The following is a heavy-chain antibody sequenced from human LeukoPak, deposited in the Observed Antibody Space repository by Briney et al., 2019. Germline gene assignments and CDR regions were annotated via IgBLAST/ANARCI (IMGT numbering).Heavy chain of an antibody. D-gene: IGHD2-2*01. CDR2: IYSDDST. Sequence: VGSLRLSCAASGFNVISNYMNWVRQAPGKGREWVPVIYSDDSTYYADSVKGRFSISRDNSNNTLYLQVNSLRAEDTAVYYCAQGYCSSTSCYLDYWGQGILVTVSP. CDR3: AQGYCSSTSCYLDY. V-gene: IGHV3-66*01. J-gene: IGHJ4*02. CDR1: GFNVISNY.